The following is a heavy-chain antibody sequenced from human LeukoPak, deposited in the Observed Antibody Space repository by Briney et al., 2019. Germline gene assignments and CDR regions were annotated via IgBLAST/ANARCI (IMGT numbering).Heavy chain of an antibody. Sequence: GGSLRLSCEGSAFIFSGHWMNWVRQTPGKGLEWVSAISGSGGSTYYADSVKGRFTISRDNSKNTLYLQMNSLRAEDTAVYYCAKGRLELNYWGQGTLVTVSS. J-gene: IGHJ4*02. CDR1: AFIFSGHW. CDR2: ISGSGGST. D-gene: IGHD1-7*01. CDR3: AKGRLELNY. V-gene: IGHV3-23*01.